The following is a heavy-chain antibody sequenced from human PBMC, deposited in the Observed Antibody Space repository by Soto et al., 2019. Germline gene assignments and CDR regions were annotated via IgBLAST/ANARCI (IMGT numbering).Heavy chain of an antibody. CDR1: GYTFTSYG. CDR3: ARDPEQTRVSGWFDP. Sequence: ASVKVSCKASGYTFTSYGISWVRQAPGQGLEWMGWISAYNGNTNYAQKLQGRVTMTTDTSTSTAYMELRSLRSDDTAVYYCARDPEQTRVSGWFDPWGQGTLVTVSS. J-gene: IGHJ5*02. CDR2: ISAYNGNT. D-gene: IGHD6-13*01. V-gene: IGHV1-18*04.